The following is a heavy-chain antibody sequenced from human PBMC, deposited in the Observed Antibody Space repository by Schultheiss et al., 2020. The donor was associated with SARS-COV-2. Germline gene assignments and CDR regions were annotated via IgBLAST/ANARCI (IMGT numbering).Heavy chain of an antibody. CDR3: ARGYYDSSGYYFTGI. D-gene: IGHD3-22*01. Sequence: SETLSLTCTVSGGSISSGGYYWSWLRQHPGKGLEWIGYIYYSGSTNYNPSLKSRVTISVDTSKNQFSLKLSSVTAADTAVYYCARGYYDSSGYYFTGIWGQGTMVTVSS. CDR1: GGSISSGGYY. CDR2: IYYSGST. V-gene: IGHV4-61*08. J-gene: IGHJ3*02.